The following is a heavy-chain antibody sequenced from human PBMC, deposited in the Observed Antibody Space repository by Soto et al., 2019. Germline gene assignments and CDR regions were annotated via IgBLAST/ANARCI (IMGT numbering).Heavy chain of an antibody. CDR3: AKDSITFFYGVDV. Sequence: GESLKISCKGSGYSFTSYWIGWVRQMPGKGLEWMGIIYPGDSDTRYSPSFQGQVTISADKSISTAYLQMNILRAEDTAVYYCAKDSITFFYGVDVWGQGTTVTVSS. V-gene: IGHV5-51*01. D-gene: IGHD3-10*01. CDR2: IYPGDSDT. CDR1: GYSFTSYW. J-gene: IGHJ6*02.